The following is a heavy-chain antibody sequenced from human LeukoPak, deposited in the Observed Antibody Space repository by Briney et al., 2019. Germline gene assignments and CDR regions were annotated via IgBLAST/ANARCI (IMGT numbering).Heavy chain of an antibody. Sequence: KTSETLSLTCTVSGSSISSGSYYWSWIRQPAGKGLEWIGRIYTSGSTNYNPSLKSRVTISVDTSKNQFSLKLSSVTAADTAVYYCARGPGDFWSGYQMDYWGQGTLVTVSS. J-gene: IGHJ4*02. D-gene: IGHD3-3*01. CDR3: ARGPGDFWSGYQMDY. CDR2: IYTSGST. CDR1: GSSISSGSYY. V-gene: IGHV4-61*02.